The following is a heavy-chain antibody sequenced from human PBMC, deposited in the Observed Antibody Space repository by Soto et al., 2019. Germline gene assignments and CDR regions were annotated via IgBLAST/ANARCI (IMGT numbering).Heavy chain of an antibody. CDR3: ASTAFDY. Sequence: QVQFLQSGTEVKKPGASVKVSCKTSGYIFTNYPIHWVRQAPGRGLEWVGWIHTANGTTRYSPKLQGRISLRTDTSASTAYLELTRLRFDDTALYYCASTAFDYWGQGPLVAVSP. CDR2: IHTANGTT. D-gene: IGHD2-21*02. V-gene: IGHV1-3*04. CDR1: GYIFTNYP. J-gene: IGHJ4*02.